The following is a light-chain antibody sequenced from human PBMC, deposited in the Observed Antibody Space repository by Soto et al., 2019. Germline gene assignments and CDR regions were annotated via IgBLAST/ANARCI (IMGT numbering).Light chain of an antibody. J-gene: IGKJ1*01. Sequence: ILMTQSPSPLSVSPGDRATISCRASQNISNDLDWYQQKPGQAPRLLVYGASTRATGIPSRFSGSGSGAEFTLTISGLQSEDFAVYYCQQTYNLPPAFGPGTKVEIK. V-gene: IGKV3-15*01. CDR1: QNISND. CDR3: QQTYNLPPA. CDR2: GAS.